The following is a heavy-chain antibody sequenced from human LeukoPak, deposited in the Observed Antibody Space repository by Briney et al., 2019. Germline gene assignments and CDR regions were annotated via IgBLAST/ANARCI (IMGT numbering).Heavy chain of an antibody. Sequence: GGSLRLSCAASGFTFSSYGMHWVRQAPGKGLEWVAVIWYGGSNKYYADSVKGRFTISRDNSKNTLYLQMNSLRAEDTAVYYCAREESSWYQTYYYYYYGMDVWGQGTTVTVSS. V-gene: IGHV3-33*01. CDR1: GFTFSSYG. D-gene: IGHD6-13*01. J-gene: IGHJ6*02. CDR2: IWYGGSNK. CDR3: AREESSWYQTYYYYYYGMDV.